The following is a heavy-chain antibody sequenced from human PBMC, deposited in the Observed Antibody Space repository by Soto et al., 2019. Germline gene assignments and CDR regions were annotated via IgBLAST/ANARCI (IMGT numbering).Heavy chain of an antibody. D-gene: IGHD6-6*01. J-gene: IGHJ4*02. V-gene: IGHV1-69*04. CDR1: GYTFTSYA. Sequence: ASVKVSCKASGYTFTSYAMHWVRQAPGQRLEWMGRINPIHGKAKYAQKFQGRVTITADKSTSAAYMELSSLRSEDTAVYYCAREALAARIDYWGQGTLVTVSS. CDR2: INPIHGKA. CDR3: AREALAARIDY.